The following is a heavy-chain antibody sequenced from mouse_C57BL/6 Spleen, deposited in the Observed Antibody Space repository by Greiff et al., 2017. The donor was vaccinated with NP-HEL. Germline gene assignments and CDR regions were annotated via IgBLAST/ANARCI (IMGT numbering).Heavy chain of an antibody. J-gene: IGHJ4*01. CDR3: ARNWEGAMDY. CDR2: IDPSDSYT. CDR1: GYTFTSYW. V-gene: IGHV1-69*01. Sequence: QVQLQQPGAELVMPGASVKLSCKASGYTFTSYWMHWVKQRPGQGLEWIGEIDPSDSYTNYNQKFKGKSTLTVDKSSSTAYMQLSSLTSEDSAVYYCARNWEGAMDYWGQGTSVTVSS. D-gene: IGHD4-1*01.